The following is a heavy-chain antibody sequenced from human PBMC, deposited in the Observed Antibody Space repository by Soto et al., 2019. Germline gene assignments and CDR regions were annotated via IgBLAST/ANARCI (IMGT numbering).Heavy chain of an antibody. D-gene: IGHD3-3*01. J-gene: IGHJ4*02. CDR2: IYPGDSDT. V-gene: IGHV5-51*01. CDR1: GYSFTSYW. CDR3: ARQINVDFWSGYFDY. Sequence: PGESLKISCKGSGYSFTSYWIGWVRQMPGKGLEWMGIIYPGDSDTRYSPSFQGQVTISAVKSISTAYLQWSSLKASDTAMYYCARQINVDFWSGYFDYWGQGTLVTVSS.